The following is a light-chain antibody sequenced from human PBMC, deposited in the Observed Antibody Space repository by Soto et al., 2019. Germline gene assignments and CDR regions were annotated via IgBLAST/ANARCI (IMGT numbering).Light chain of an antibody. J-gene: IGLJ2*01. CDR1: SSDVGGSNY. V-gene: IGLV2-14*01. Sequence: QSALTQPASVSGSPGQSITISCTGTSSDVGGSNYVSWYQQHPGKAPKLMIYDVSNRPSGVSNRCSGSKSGNTASLTISGLQAEDEADYYCSSYTSSSTVVFGGGTKVTVL. CDR3: SSYTSSSTVV. CDR2: DVS.